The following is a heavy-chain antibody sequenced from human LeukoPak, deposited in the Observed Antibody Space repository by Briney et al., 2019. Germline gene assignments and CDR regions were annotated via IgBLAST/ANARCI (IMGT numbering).Heavy chain of an antibody. D-gene: IGHD2-15*01. J-gene: IGHJ4*02. CDR2: IYYSGST. CDR1: GGSISSGGYY. CDR3: ARLYCSGGSCYWSYFDY. Sequence: PSETLSLTCTVSGGSISSGGYYWSWIRQHPGKGLEWIGYIYYSGSTYYNPSPKSRVTISVDTSKNQFSLKLSSVTAADTAGYYCARLYCSGGSCYWSYFDYWGQGTLVTVSS. V-gene: IGHV4-31*03.